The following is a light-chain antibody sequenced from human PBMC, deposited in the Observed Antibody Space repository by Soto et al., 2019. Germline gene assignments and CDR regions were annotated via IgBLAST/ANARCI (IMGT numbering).Light chain of an antibody. CDR2: GAS. Sequence: IQMTQSPPTLSASVGDRVTITCRASQSIRHYLAWYQQMPGKAPKPLIYGASTLQSGVPSRFSGSGSGTEFTLTISSLQPDDFGTYFCQHHNSYSQTFGQGTKV. J-gene: IGKJ1*01. CDR3: QHHNSYSQT. CDR1: QSIRHY. V-gene: IGKV1-5*01.